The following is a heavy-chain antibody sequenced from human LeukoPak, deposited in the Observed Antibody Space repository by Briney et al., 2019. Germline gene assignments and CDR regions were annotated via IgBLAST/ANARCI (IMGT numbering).Heavy chain of an antibody. D-gene: IGHD3-9*01. J-gene: IGHJ4*02. Sequence: GGSLRLSCAASGFTVSSNYMSWVRQAPGKGLEWVSVIYSGDSTYYADSVKGRFTISRDNSKNTLYLQMNSLRAEDTAVYYCARGLYDILTVDYWGQGTLVTVSS. CDR1: GFTVSSNY. CDR2: IYSGDST. CDR3: ARGLYDILTVDY. V-gene: IGHV3-66*01.